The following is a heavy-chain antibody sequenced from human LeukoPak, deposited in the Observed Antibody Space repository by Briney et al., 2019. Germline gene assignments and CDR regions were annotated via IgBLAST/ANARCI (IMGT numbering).Heavy chain of an antibody. V-gene: IGHV3-30-3*01. J-gene: IGHJ3*02. CDR1: GFTFSSYA. CDR3: ARVRTSSKFDAFDI. D-gene: IGHD3/OR15-3a*01. CDR2: ISYDGSNK. Sequence: PGGSLRLSCAASGFTFSSYAMHWVRQAPGKRLEWVAVISYDGSNKYYADSVKGRFTISRDNSKNTLYLQMNSLRAEDTAVYYCARVRTSSKFDAFDIWGQGTMVTVSS.